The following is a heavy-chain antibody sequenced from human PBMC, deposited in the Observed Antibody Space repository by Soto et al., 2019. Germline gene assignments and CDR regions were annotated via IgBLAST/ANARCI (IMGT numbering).Heavy chain of an antibody. CDR2: ISYSGST. D-gene: IGHD3-16*02. V-gene: IGHV4-59*12. CDR1: GGAISSYY. J-gene: IGHJ4*02. CDR3: VTYYDYVWGSYRYRGPFDY. Sequence: SETLSLTCTVSGGAISSYYWSWIRQPQGKGLEWIGYISYSGSTNYNPYLKSRVPISVDKSKNQFSLKLSSVTAADTAVYYCVTYYDYVWGSYRYRGPFDYWGQGTLVTVSS.